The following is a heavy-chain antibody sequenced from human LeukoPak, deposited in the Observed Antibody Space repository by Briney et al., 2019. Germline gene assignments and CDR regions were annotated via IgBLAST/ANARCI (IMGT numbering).Heavy chain of an antibody. CDR2: INYSGST. V-gene: IGHV4-34*01. J-gene: IGHJ4*02. CDR1: GGSFSSYY. Sequence: SETLSLTCVVYGGSFSSYYWSWIRQPPGKRLEWIGEINYSGSTYYNPSLKSRVTISVDTSKNQFSLKLSSVTAADTAVYYCARWFRDSFDYWGQGTLVTVSS. CDR3: ARWFRDSFDY. D-gene: IGHD3-10*01.